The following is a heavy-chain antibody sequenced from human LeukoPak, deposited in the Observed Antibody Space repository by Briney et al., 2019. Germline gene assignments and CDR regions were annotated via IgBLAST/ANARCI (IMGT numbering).Heavy chain of an antibody. V-gene: IGHV3-23*01. CDR1: GFTFSSYA. CDR2: MSGSGMTP. J-gene: IGHJ4*02. D-gene: IGHD1-7*01. Sequence: GGSLRLSCAASGFTFSSYAISWVRQAPGKGLEWVSAMSGSGMTPKYADSVKGRFTISRDNSNNTLYLQMNSLRAEDTAVYYCAKDSTPYSGNTFYFDYWGQGTLVTVSS. CDR3: AKDSTPYSGNTFYFDY.